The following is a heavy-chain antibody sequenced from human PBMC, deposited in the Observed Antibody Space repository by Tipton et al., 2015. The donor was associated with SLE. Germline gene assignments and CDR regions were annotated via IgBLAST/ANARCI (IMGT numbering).Heavy chain of an antibody. CDR3: ARGVDIATDYFDY. V-gene: IGHV4-4*07. CDR2: IYTSGST. J-gene: IGHJ4*02. Sequence: TLSLTCTVSGGSISRYYWGWIRQPAGKGLEWIGHIYTSGSTNFNPSLKSRVTMSLDTSKNQFSLKLSSVTAADTAVYYCARGVDIATDYFDYWGQGTLVTVSS. D-gene: IGHD2-15*01. CDR1: GGSISRYY.